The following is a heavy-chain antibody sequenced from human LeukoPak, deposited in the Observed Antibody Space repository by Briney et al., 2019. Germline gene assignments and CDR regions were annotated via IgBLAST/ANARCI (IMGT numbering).Heavy chain of an antibody. Sequence: GGSLRLSCAASGFTFSNSWMHWVRQAPEKGLEWVADIKCDGREKCYVDSVKGRLTISRDNAKNSLYLQVNSLRAEDMTVYYCVRGVGSSTSCYVRAFDIWGQGTMVTVSS. V-gene: IGHV3-52*01. J-gene: IGHJ3*02. CDR2: IKCDGREK. CDR1: GFTFSNSW. D-gene: IGHD2-2*01. CDR3: VRGVGSSTSCYVRAFDI.